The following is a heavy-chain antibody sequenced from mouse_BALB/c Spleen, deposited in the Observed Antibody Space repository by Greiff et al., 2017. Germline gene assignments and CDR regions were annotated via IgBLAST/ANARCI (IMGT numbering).Heavy chain of an antibody. CDR1: GYTFSSYW. V-gene: IGHV1-9*01. Sequence: VQLQQSGAELMKPGASVKISCKATGYTFSSYWIEWVKQRPGHGLEWIGEILPGSGSTNYNEKFKGKATFTADTSSDTAYMQLSSLTSEDSAVYYCARERDYSWFAYWGQGTLVTVSA. CDR2: ILPGSGST. CDR3: ARERDYSWFAY. D-gene: IGHD1-1*01. J-gene: IGHJ3*01.